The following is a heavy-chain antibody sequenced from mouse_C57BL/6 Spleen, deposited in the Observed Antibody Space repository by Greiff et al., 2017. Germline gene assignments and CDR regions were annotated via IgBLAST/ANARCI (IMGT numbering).Heavy chain of an antibody. CDR1: GFTFSDYG. V-gene: IGHV5-17*01. CDR3: ARVADYGSTGYFDV. CDR2: ISSGCSTI. J-gene: IGHJ1*03. Sequence: EVKVVESGGGLVKPGGSLKLSCAASGFTFSDYGMHWVRQAPEKGLEWVAYISSGCSTIYYADTVKGRFTISRDNAKNTLFLQMTSLRSEDTAMYYCARVADYGSTGYFDVWGTGTTVTVSS. D-gene: IGHD1-1*01.